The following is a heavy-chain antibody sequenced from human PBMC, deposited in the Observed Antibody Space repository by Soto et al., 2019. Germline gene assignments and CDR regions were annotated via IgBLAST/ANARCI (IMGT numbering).Heavy chain of an antibody. Sequence: SETLSLTCAVYGGSFSGYYWSWIRQPPGKGREWIGEINHSGTTNYNPSLKSRGTISVDTSKNQFSLKLSSVTAADTAVYYCARVSYCTNGVCYASVAYYFDYWGQGTLVTVSS. CDR3: ARVSYCTNGVCYASVAYYFDY. J-gene: IGHJ4*02. CDR1: GGSFSGYY. D-gene: IGHD2-8*01. CDR2: INHSGTT. V-gene: IGHV4-34*01.